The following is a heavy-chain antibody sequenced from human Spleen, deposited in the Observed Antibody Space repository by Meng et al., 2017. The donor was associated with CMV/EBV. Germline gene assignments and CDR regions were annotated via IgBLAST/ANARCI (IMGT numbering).Heavy chain of an antibody. D-gene: IGHD2-2*01. CDR3: ARGGGSSDY. J-gene: IGHJ4*02. Sequence: GGSLRLSCAASGFNFKTYAMSWVRQAPGKGLEWVANIKVDGIDKYYVDLVKGRFTISRDNAKNSLYLQMNSLRVEDTAVYYCARGGGSSDYWGQGTLVTVSS. CDR2: IKVDGIDK. CDR1: GFNFKTYA. V-gene: IGHV3-7*01.